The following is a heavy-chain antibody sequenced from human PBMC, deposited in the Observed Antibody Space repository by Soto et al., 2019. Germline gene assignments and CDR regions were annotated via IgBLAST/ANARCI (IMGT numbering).Heavy chain of an antibody. D-gene: IGHD2-2*01. CDR1: GGSIRSGDYY. Sequence: QVQLQESGPGLVKPSQTLSLTCTVSGGSIRSGDYYWNWIRQHPGNGLEWIGYIYYSGSTYYNPSLTSRVTISVDTSKNQFSLKLSSVTAADTAVYYCARASLGYCSSISCRSNWFDPWGQGTLVTVSS. V-gene: IGHV4-31*03. J-gene: IGHJ5*02. CDR3: ARASLGYCSSISCRSNWFDP. CDR2: IYYSGST.